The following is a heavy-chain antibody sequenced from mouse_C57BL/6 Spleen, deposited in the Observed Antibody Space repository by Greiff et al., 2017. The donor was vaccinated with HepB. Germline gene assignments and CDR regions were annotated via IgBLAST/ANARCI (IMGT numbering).Heavy chain of an antibody. J-gene: IGHJ2*01. Sequence: EVQLQQSGPVLVKPGASVKMSCKASGYTLTDYYMNWVKQSHGKSLEWIGVINPYNGGTSYNQKFKGKATLTVDKSSSTAYMELNSLTSEDSAVYYCARKDYYGNYGDYWGQGTTLTVSS. CDR1: GYTLTDYY. V-gene: IGHV1-19*01. CDR2: INPYNGGT. CDR3: ARKDYYGNYGDY. D-gene: IGHD2-1*01.